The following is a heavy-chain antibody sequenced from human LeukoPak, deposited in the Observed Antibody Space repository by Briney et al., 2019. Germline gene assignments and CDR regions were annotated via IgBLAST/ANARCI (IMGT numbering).Heavy chain of an antibody. Sequence: PSETLSLTCAVYGGSFSGYYWSWIRQPPGKGLEWIGEINHSGSTNYNPSLKSRVTISVDTSKNQFSLKLSSVTAADTAVYYCAISSSSSFDYWGQGTLVTVSS. CDR3: AISSSSSFDY. J-gene: IGHJ4*02. D-gene: IGHD6-6*01. CDR2: INHSGST. V-gene: IGHV4-34*01. CDR1: GGSFSGYY.